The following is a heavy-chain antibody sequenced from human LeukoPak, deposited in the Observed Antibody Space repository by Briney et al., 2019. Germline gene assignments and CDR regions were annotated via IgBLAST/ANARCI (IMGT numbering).Heavy chain of an antibody. D-gene: IGHD6-13*01. CDR2: INHSGST. CDR1: GGSFSGYY. Sequence: PSETLSLTCAVYGGSFSGYYWSWIRQPLGKGLEWIGEINHSGSTNYNPSLKSRVTISVDTSKNQFSLKLSSVTAADTAVYYCARHGDGVTAAGYFDYWGQGTLVTVSS. V-gene: IGHV4-34*01. CDR3: ARHGDGVTAAGYFDY. J-gene: IGHJ4*02.